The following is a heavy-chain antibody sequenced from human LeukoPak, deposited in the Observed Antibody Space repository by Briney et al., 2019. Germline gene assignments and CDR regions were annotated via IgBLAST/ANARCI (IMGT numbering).Heavy chain of an antibody. V-gene: IGHV3-64D*09. CDR3: MKDPSDGYFDY. D-gene: IGHD5-24*01. CDR1: GFTFSSNA. J-gene: IGHJ4*02. Sequence: GGSLRLSCSASGFTFSSNAMHWVPQAPGKGLEYVSAIISNGGSTYYADSVKGRFTISRDNSKNTLYLQMSSLSAEDTAVYCCMKDPSDGYFDYWGQGTLVTVSS. CDR2: IISNGGST.